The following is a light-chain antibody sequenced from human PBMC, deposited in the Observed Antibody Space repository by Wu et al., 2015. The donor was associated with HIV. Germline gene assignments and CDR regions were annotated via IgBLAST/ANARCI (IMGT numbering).Light chain of an antibody. CDR2: GAS. Sequence: EIVMTQSPATLSVSPGERATLSCRASQTVSSNLAWYQQKPGQAPRLLIYGASTRATGIPARFSGSGSGTEFILTISSLQSEDFAVYFCQQRSNWPWTFGQGTKVDVK. V-gene: IGKV3-15*01. CDR1: QTVSSN. J-gene: IGKJ1*01. CDR3: QQRSNWPWT.